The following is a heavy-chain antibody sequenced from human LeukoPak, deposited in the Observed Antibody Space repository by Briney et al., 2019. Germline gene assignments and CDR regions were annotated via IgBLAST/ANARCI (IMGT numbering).Heavy chain of an antibody. CDR3: ATPSGASQHAFDI. Sequence: PGESLKISCKGSGYSFTSYWIGWVRQLPGKGLEWMGIIYPGDSDTRYSPSFQGQVTISADKSISTAYLQWSSLKASDTAMYYCATPSGASQHAFDIWGQGTMVTVSP. V-gene: IGHV5-51*01. J-gene: IGHJ3*02. CDR1: GYSFTSYW. D-gene: IGHD2-15*01. CDR2: IYPGDSDT.